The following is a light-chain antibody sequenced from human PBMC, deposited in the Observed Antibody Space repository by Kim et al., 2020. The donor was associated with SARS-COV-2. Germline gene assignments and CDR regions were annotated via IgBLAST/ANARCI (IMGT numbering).Light chain of an antibody. V-gene: IGKV1-33*01. Sequence: SVGDSVTITCQASQDIRKFLNWDQHKPGKAPGLLISDASTLRTGVPSRFSGSASGTHFTFTISNLQPEDIATYYCQQYNNLQAITFGQGTRLEIK. CDR2: DAS. CDR3: QQYNNLQAIT. CDR1: QDIRKF. J-gene: IGKJ5*01.